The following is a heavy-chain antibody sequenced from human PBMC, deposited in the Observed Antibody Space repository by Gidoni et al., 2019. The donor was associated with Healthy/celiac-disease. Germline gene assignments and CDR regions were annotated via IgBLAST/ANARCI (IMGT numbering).Heavy chain of an antibody. V-gene: IGHV4-39*01. Sequence: QLQLQESDTGLVKPSETMSLTCTVSGGSISSSSYYWGWIRQPTGKVLECIGSIYYSGSTYYNPSLKSRVTISVDTSKNQFSLKLSSVTAADTAVYYCARQRELRRAFDPWGQGTLVTVSS. J-gene: IGHJ5*02. CDR1: GGSISSSSYY. CDR3: ARQRELRRAFDP. CDR2: IYYSGST. D-gene: IGHD1-26*01.